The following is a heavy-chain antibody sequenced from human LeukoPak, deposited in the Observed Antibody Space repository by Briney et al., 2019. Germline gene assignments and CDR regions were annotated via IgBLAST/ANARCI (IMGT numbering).Heavy chain of an antibody. CDR3: TREAPSTGSFDY. V-gene: IGHV1-46*01. Sequence: ASVKVPCKSSGYRLTNYFMHWVRQAPGQGLEWMGVITPSGDGTSYTQKFQGRVTMTRDMSTATDFMELTSLRSDDTAMYFCTREAPSTGSFDYWGQGSLVTVSS. J-gene: IGHJ4*02. CDR2: ITPSGDGT. D-gene: IGHD1-1*01. CDR1: GYRLTNYF.